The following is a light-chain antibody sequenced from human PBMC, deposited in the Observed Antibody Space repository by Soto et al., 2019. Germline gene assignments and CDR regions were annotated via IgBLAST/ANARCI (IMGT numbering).Light chain of an antibody. Sequence: TQSPGTLSLSPGERATLSCRAVQSVTSTYMAWYQQKPGQAPRLLIYATSFRATGIPDRFRGNGSGTDFTLTISSLEPEDSAVYYCQDSSTSPWPFGQGTKVEIK. J-gene: IGKJ1*01. CDR1: QSVTSTY. CDR3: QDSSTSPWP. V-gene: IGKV3-20*01. CDR2: ATS.